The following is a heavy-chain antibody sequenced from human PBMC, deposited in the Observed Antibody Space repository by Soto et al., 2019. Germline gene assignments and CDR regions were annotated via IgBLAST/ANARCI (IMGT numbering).Heavy chain of an antibody. J-gene: IGHJ4*02. CDR1: GFTFTNAW. D-gene: IGHD6-19*01. Sequence: PGVSLRLSCAASGFTFTNAWMSWVRQAPGKGLEWAGRIKSKTDGGTTDYAAPVKGRFTISRDDSKNTLYLQMNSLKTEDTAVYYCTTLSSGWFFYWGQGTLVTVSS. CDR3: TTLSSGWFFY. V-gene: IGHV3-15*01. CDR2: IKSKTDGGTT.